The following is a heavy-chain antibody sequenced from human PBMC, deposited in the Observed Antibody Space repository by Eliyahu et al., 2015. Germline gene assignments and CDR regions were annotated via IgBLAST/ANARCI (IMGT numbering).Heavy chain of an antibody. CDR3: ARDRXDRSGGILLDY. J-gene: IGHJ4*02. CDR2: ISSSSGTX. Sequence: EVQLVESGGGLGQPGGSLRLSCAASGFTFSTYGIXWVRQAPGKGLEWVSYISSSSGTXYYADSVKGRFTISRDNANNLLYLQMNSLRAEDTAVYYCARDRXDRSGGILLDYWGQGTLVTVSS. D-gene: IGHD2-15*01. CDR1: GFTFSTYG. V-gene: IGHV3-48*01.